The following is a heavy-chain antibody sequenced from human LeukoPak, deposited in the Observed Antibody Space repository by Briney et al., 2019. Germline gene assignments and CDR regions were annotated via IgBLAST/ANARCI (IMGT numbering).Heavy chain of an antibody. CDR1: GFTFSSYT. V-gene: IGHV3-21*05. D-gene: IGHD4-11*01. J-gene: IGHJ4*02. Sequence: PGGSLRLSCAASGFTFSSYTMNWVRQAPGKGLEWVSYISSSSSYIYYADSVKGRFTISRDNAKNTLYLQMNSLRAEDTAVYYCVRSAFLTTEFYFDYWGQGTLVTVSS. CDR3: VRSAFLTTEFYFDY. CDR2: ISSSSSYI.